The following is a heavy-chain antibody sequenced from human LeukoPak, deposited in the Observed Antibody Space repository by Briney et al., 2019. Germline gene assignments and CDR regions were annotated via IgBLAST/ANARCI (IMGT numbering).Heavy chain of an antibody. Sequence: GGSLRLSCVASGFTFTDHPMNWVRQAPGKGLEWISYIGGDGIAFYADSVKGRFTASKDDARKSMYLQMNSLRVEDTAVYYCAKDRANWAIDDWGQGTQVTVSS. D-gene: IGHD3-16*01. V-gene: IGHV3-69-1*01. CDR1: GFTFTDHP. J-gene: IGHJ4*02. CDR3: AKDRANWAIDD. CDR2: IGGDGIA.